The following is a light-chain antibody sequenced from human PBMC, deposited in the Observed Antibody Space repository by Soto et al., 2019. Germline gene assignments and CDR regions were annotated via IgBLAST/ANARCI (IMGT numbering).Light chain of an antibody. CDR1: QGLLQTNGYTY. CDR2: LTS. J-gene: IGKJ1*01. CDR3: MQSLQTPPWT. Sequence: DIVMTQSPLSLPVTPGEPASISCRSSQGLLQTNGYTYLDWYLQKPGQSPQLLIYLTSIRASGVPGRFSGSGSGTEFTLKISKVEAEDVGVYYCMQSLQTPPWTFGPGTKVDIK. V-gene: IGKV2-28*01.